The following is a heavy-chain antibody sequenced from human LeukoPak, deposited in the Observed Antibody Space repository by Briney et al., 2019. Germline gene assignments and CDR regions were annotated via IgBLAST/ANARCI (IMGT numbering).Heavy chain of an antibody. V-gene: IGHV4-30-2*01. CDR1: GGSISSGGYY. CDR3: ASGITIFGVVIPLDY. D-gene: IGHD3-3*01. Sequence: PSQTLSLTCTVSGGSISSGGYYWSWIRQPPGKGLEWIGYIYHSGSTYYNPSLKSRVTISVDTSKNQFSLKLSSVTAADTAVYYCASGITIFGVVIPLDYWGQGTLVTVSS. CDR2: IYHSGST. J-gene: IGHJ4*02.